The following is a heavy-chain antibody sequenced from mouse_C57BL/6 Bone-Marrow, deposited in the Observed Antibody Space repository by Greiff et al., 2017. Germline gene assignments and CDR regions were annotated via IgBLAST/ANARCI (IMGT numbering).Heavy chain of an antibody. J-gene: IGHJ1*03. CDR3: ARSANFYWYFDV. D-gene: IGHD1-2*01. CDR1: GYTFTSYW. CDR2: IDPSDSYT. V-gene: IGHV1-69*01. Sequence: QVQLQQPGAELVMPGASVKLSCKASGYTFTSYWMHWVKQRPGPGLEWIGEIDPSDSYTNYNQKFKGKSTLTVDKSSSTAYMQLSSLTSEDSAVYYCARSANFYWYFDVWGTGTTVTVSS.